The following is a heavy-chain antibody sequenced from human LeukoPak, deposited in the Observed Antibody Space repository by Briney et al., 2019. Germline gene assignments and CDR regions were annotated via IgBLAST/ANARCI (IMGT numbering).Heavy chain of an antibody. CDR3: ARNNFGDFLELAY. CDR1: GGSISSGGYY. V-gene: IGHV4-31*03. D-gene: IGHD2-21*02. Sequence: PSQTLSLTCTVSGGSISSGGYYWSWIRQHPGKGLEWIGYIYSSGITHYNPSVKSRLTISIKTSKNQFSLNLSSVTAADTAVYYCARNNFGDFLELAYWGQGTLVTVSS. J-gene: IGHJ4*02. CDR2: IYSSGIT.